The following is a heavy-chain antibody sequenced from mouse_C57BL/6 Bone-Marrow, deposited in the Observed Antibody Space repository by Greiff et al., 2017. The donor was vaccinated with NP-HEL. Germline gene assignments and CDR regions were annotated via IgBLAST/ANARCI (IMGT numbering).Heavy chain of an antibody. CDR2: LYPGSGST. J-gene: IGHJ3*01. D-gene: IGHD2-1*01. V-gene: IGHV1-55*01. CDR3: ARKGNYQAWFAY. Sequence: QVQLQQPGAELVKPGASVKMSCKASGYTFTSYWITWVKQRPGQGLEWIGDLYPGSGSTNYNEKFKRKATLTVDTSSSTACMQLSSLTSEDSAFYYCARKGNYQAWFAYGGKGTLVTVSA. CDR1: GYTFTSYW.